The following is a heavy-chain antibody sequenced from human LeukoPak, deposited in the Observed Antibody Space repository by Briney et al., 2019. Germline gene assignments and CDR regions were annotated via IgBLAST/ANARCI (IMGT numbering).Heavy chain of an antibody. CDR2: ISWNSGSI. CDR3: ARDRTDYYYDSSGFDY. Sequence: GGSLRLSCAASGFTFDDYAMHWVRQAPGKGLEWVSGISWNSGSIGYADSVKGRFTISRDNAKNSLYLQMNSLRAEDTAVYYCARDRTDYYYDSSGFDYWGQGTLVTVSS. V-gene: IGHV3-9*01. CDR1: GFTFDDYA. D-gene: IGHD3-22*01. J-gene: IGHJ4*02.